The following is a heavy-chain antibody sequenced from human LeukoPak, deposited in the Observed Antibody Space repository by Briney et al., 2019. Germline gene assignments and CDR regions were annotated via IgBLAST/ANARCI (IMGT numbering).Heavy chain of an antibody. Sequence: GASVKVSCKASGYTFTAYYIHWVRQAPGQGLEWMGWINAGNGNTKYSQKFQGRVTITRDTSASTAYMELSSLRSEDTAVYYCARSIVGPDSSGWYYFDYWGQGTLVTVSS. D-gene: IGHD6-19*01. CDR3: ARSIVGPDSSGWYYFDY. CDR2: INAGNGNT. V-gene: IGHV1-3*01. J-gene: IGHJ4*02. CDR1: GYTFTAYY.